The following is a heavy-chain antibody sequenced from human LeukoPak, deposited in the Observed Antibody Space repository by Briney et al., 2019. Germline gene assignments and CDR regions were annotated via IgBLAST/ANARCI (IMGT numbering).Heavy chain of an antibody. CDR3: AKDPEAYCGADCYSGRPDY. Sequence: GGSLRLSCAASGFTFSSYGMHWVRQAPGKGLVWVAFIRYDGSNKNHVDSVKGRFTISRDNSKNTLYLQMNSLRDEDTAVYYCAKDPEAYCGADCYSGRPDYWGQGTLVTVSS. V-gene: IGHV3-30*02. J-gene: IGHJ4*02. CDR1: GFTFSSYG. CDR2: IRYDGSNK. D-gene: IGHD2-21*02.